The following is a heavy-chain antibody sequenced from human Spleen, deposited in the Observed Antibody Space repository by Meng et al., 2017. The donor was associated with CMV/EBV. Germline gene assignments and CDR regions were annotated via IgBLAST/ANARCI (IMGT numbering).Heavy chain of an antibody. J-gene: IGHJ4*02. D-gene: IGHD1-14*01. V-gene: IGHV4-34*01. CDR1: GGSFSGYY. Sequence: QVRLQQWGAGLLKPSETLSLTCAVYGGSFSGYYWSWIRQPPGKGLEWIGEINHSGSTNYNPSLKSRVTISVDTSKNQLSLKLSSVTAADTAVYYCARSGRFDYWGQGTLVTVSS. CDR2: INHSGST. CDR3: ARSGRFDY.